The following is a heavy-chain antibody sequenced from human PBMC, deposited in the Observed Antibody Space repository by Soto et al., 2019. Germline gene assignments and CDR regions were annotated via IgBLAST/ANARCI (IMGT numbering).Heavy chain of an antibody. J-gene: IGHJ5*02. D-gene: IGHD2-8*01. CDR3: AREDINESVFDP. Sequence: QLQLQESGPGLLKHSQTLSLTCTVSGGDISRGGNSWSWSLQHPGKGMEWFGLIYSTGRTKYNAARKTRVNLSVDMSQNQFSLTLTSVTAADTAVYYCAREDINESVFDPGGPGILVTGAS. CDR1: GGDISRGGNS. CDR2: IYSTGRT. V-gene: IGHV4-31*03.